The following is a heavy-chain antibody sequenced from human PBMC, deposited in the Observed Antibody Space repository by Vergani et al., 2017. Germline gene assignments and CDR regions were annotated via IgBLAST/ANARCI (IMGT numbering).Heavy chain of an antibody. Sequence: ELQLVESGGGLVQPGGSLRLSCAASGFTFSIYSMNWVRQAPGKGLEWVSYISSSSSTIYYADSVKGRFTSSRDNAKNSLYLQMNSLRAEDTAVYYCARDKADGAFSYYYYMDVWGEGTTVTVSS. D-gene: IGHD1-26*01. V-gene: IGHV3-48*01. CDR3: ARDKADGAFSYYYYMDV. J-gene: IGHJ6*03. CDR1: GFTFSIYS. CDR2: ISSSSSTI.